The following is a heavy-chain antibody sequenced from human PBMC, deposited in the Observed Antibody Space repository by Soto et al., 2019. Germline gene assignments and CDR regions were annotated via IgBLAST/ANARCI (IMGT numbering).Heavy chain of an antibody. D-gene: IGHD3-3*01. CDR2: IWYDGSNK. CDR1: GFTFSSYG. Sequence: GGSLRLSCAASGFTFSSYGMHWVRQAPGKGLEWVAVIWYDGSNKYYADSVKGRFTISRDNSKNTLYLQMNSLRAEDTAVYYCARDLFTIFGVVPLGMDVWGQGTTVTVSS. CDR3: ARDLFTIFGVVPLGMDV. J-gene: IGHJ6*02. V-gene: IGHV3-33*01.